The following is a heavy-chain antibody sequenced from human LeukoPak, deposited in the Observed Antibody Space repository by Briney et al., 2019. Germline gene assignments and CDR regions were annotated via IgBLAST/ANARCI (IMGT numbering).Heavy chain of an antibody. V-gene: IGHV3-7*03. CDR2: IKQDGSEK. CDR1: GFTFDDYG. Sequence: GGSLRLSCAASGFTFDDYGLSWVRQAPGKGLEWVANIKQDGSEKYYVDSVKGRFTMSRDNAKNSLYLQMNSLKTEDTAVYYCTTGGHFDYWGQGTLVTVSS. J-gene: IGHJ4*02. CDR3: TTGGHFDY.